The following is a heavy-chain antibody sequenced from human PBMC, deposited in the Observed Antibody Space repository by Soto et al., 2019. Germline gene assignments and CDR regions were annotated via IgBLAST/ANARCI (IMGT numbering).Heavy chain of an antibody. D-gene: IGHD4-17*01. V-gene: IGHV4-59*01. Sequence: QVQLQESGPRLVKPSETLSLTCTVSGASIGASYWSWIRQSPGKGLEWMGYIFYSGSTYYSHSHNSRVSMTVDSSKNQVSLTLSSVTAADTAVYYCARVSTVTNLDYWGHGMLVTVSS. CDR3: ARVSTVTNLDY. CDR1: GASIGASY. CDR2: IFYSGST. J-gene: IGHJ4*01.